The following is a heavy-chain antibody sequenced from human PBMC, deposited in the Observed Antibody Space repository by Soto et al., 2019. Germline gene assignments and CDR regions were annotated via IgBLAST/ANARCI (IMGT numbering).Heavy chain of an antibody. Sequence: PSETLSLTCTVSDGSISNFYWSWIRQPPGKGLEWIGYISSSGNTNYNPSLKSQVSISVDTSKNQFSLNLTSVTAADTGVYYCARAPMVLTRSYFDSWGQGTPVTVSS. J-gene: IGHJ4*02. CDR2: ISSSGNT. CDR3: ARAPMVLTRSYFDS. D-gene: IGHD3-22*01. V-gene: IGHV4-59*01. CDR1: DGSISNFY.